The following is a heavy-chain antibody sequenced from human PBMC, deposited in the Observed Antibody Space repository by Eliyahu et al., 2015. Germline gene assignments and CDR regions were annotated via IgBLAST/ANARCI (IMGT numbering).Heavy chain of an antibody. Sequence: VQLVQSGAEVKKPGASVRVTCKASGDIFRRLALSWVRQAPGQGLEWLGGIIPMFRGPSYTQKFPRQSPNNSDPSTQTVYSDPRSLRSDDTAMYYCTSGPGVAGWTSEFDYWGQGTMITVSS. CDR3: TSGPGVAGWTSEFDY. CDR2: IIPMFRGP. D-gene: IGHD6-19*01. J-gene: IGHJ4*02. V-gene: IGHV1-69*01. CDR1: GDIFRRLA.